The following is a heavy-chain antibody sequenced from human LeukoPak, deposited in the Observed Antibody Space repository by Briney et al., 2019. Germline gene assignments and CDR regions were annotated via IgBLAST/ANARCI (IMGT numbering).Heavy chain of an antibody. V-gene: IGHV1-46*01. CDR1: GYTFTNYY. J-gene: IGHJ3*02. Sequence: GASVKVSCKASGYTFTNYYMHWVRQAPGQGLEWMGIIKPSGGGTSYAQKFQGRVTMTRDTSTSTVYMELNSLRSEDTAIYYCARICGGDCLYAFDIWGQGTTVSLSS. CDR2: IKPSGGGT. CDR3: ARICGGDCLYAFDI. D-gene: IGHD2-21*02.